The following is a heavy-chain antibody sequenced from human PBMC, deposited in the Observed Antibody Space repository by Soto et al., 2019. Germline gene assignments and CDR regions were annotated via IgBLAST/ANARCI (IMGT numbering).Heavy chain of an antibody. CDR3: ARDNDRPHLGGNYSYILDV. Sequence: QVQLEQSGAEVKKPGSSVKVSCKASGGTFRDSAISWVRQAPGQGLEWMGGIMPIFRTPDYAQKFQGRVTITADXAXXXAXXELSGLRSDDTAVYFCARDNDRPHLGGNYSYILDVWGHGTTVTVSS. V-gene: IGHV1-69*12. D-gene: IGHD1-1*01. CDR1: GGTFRDSA. CDR2: IMPIFRTP. J-gene: IGHJ6*02.